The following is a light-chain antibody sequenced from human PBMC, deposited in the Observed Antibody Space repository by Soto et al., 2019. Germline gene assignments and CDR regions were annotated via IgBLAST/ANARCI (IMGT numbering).Light chain of an antibody. V-gene: IGKV2-28*01. Sequence: DIVMTQSPLSLPVTPGEPASISCRSSQSLLHSDGYNYLDWYLQKPGQSPQLLIYLGSNRASGVPDRFSGSESGTDFTLTISRVEAEVVGVYYCMQALETPFTFGPGTKVDIK. CDR3: MQALETPFT. CDR1: QSLLHSDGYNY. CDR2: LGS. J-gene: IGKJ3*01.